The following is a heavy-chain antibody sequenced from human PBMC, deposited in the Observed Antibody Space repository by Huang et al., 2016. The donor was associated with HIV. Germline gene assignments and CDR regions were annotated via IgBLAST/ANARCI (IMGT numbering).Heavy chain of an antibody. CDR2: IKSKTDGGTT. Sequence: AASGFTFSNALMSWVRQAPGKGLEWVGRIKSKTDGGTTDYAAPVKGRFTISRDDSKKTLYLKMNSLKSEDTAVYYCSSGSTSSPDYYYYYGMEVWGQGTTVTVSS. CDR3: SSGSTSSPDYYYYYGMEV. D-gene: IGHD2-2*01. V-gene: IGHV3-15*01. CDR1: GFTFSNAL. J-gene: IGHJ6*02.